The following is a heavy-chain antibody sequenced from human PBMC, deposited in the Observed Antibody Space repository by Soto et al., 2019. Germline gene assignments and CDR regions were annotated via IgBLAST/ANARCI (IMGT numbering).Heavy chain of an antibody. CDR1: GYSFTSYW. D-gene: IGHD6-13*01. V-gene: IGHV5-10-1*01. Sequence: PGESLKISCKGSGYSFTSYWISWVRQMPGKGLEWMGRIDPSDSYTNYSPSFQGHVTISADKSISTAYLQWSSLKASDTAMYYCARTAAAGKYYYGTDVWGQGTTVTAP. CDR3: ARTAAAGKYYYGTDV. CDR2: IDPSDSYT. J-gene: IGHJ6*02.